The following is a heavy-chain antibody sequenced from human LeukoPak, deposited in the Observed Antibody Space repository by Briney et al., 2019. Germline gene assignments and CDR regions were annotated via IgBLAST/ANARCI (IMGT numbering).Heavy chain of an antibody. CDR2: INQDGTEQ. J-gene: IGHJ1*01. D-gene: IGHD6-13*01. CDR1: GFTFSSHW. Sequence: GGSLRLSCAASGFTFSSHWMSWVRQAPGKGLEWVANINQDGTEQYYVDSVKGRFTISRDNGKNSAYLQMNSLRVEDTAVYYCATYSRNNAREFHYWGQGTLVSVSP. V-gene: IGHV3-7*01. CDR3: ATYSRNNAREFHY.